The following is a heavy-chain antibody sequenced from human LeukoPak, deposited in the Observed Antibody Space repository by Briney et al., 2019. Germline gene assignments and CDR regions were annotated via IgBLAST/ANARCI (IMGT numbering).Heavy chain of an antibody. CDR2: ISGSGGDT. V-gene: IGHV3-23*01. J-gene: IGHJ6*02. D-gene: IGHD3-10*01. CDR1: GFTFSSYA. CDR3: AKAVWFGEFDYYFFGLDV. Sequence: GGSLRLSCAAFGFTFSSYAMGWVRQAPGKGLEWVSAISGSGGDTYYADSVKGRFTFSRDNSKNTVYLQMNSLRPEDTALYYCAKAVWFGEFDYYFFGLDVWGQGTTVTVSS.